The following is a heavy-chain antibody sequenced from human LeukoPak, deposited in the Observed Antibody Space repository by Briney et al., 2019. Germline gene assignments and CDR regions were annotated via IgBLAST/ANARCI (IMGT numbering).Heavy chain of an antibody. CDR1: GGSFSGYY. D-gene: IGHD3-10*01. CDR3: ANVQIWFGDPAIDY. CDR2: INHSGST. V-gene: IGHV4-34*01. Sequence: TSETLSLTCAVYGGSFSGYYWSWIRQSPGKGLEWIGEINHSGSTTYNPSLKSRVTISVDTSKNQYSLKLSSVTAADTAVYYCANVQIWFGDPAIDYWGQGTLVTVSS. J-gene: IGHJ4*02.